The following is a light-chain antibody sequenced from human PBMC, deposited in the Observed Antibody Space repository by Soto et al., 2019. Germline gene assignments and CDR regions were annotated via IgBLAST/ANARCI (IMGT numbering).Light chain of an antibody. CDR1: SGHSSYA. V-gene: IGLV4-69*01. Sequence: QAVVTQSPSASASLGASVKLTCTLSSGHSSYAIAWHQQQPEKGPRYLMKLNSDGSHSKGDGIPDRFSGSSSGAERYLTISSLQSEDEADYYCQTGGTYYVFATGTKVTVL. J-gene: IGLJ1*01. CDR2: LNSDGSH. CDR3: QTGGTYYV.